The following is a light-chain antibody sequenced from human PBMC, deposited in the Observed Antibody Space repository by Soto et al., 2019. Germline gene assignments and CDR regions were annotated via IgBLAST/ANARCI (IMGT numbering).Light chain of an antibody. CDR2: GAS. Sequence: EIVLTQSEFTLSLSAGERATPSCGASQSVSSSYLAWYQQKHGQAPRLLIYGASSRATGIPDRFSGSWYGTDFNLTIIRLETEDFAVYYCQQYGSSPSTFGQGTRLEIK. J-gene: IGKJ5*01. CDR1: QSVSSSY. CDR3: QQYGSSPST. V-gene: IGKV3-20*01.